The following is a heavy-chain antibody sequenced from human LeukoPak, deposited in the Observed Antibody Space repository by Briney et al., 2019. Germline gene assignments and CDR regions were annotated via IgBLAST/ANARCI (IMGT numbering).Heavy chain of an antibody. D-gene: IGHD1-26*01. V-gene: IGHV1-3*01. CDR3: ARDRFRSTFWDY. J-gene: IGHJ4*02. CDR2: INAGNGNT. CDR1: GYTFGTYT. Sequence: GASVKVSCKGSGYTFGTYTMHWVRQAPGQRPEWMGWINAGNGNTEYSYKFQGRLTITRDASASIAYMELSSLRSEDTAVYFCARDRFRSTFWDYWGQGTLVTVSS.